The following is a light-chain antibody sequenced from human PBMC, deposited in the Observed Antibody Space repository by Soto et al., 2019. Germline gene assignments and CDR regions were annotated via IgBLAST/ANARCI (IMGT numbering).Light chain of an antibody. CDR1: QSVGSN. V-gene: IGKV3D-15*01. CDR3: QQYDSWPLT. CDR2: EAS. Sequence: EIVMTQSLATLSVSPGEGASLSCRASQSVGSNLAWYQQIPGQSPRLLMYEASTRAPGIPDRFSGSGSGSEFTLTISSLQSKDFALYYCQQYDSWPLTFGGGTKVEIK. J-gene: IGKJ4*01.